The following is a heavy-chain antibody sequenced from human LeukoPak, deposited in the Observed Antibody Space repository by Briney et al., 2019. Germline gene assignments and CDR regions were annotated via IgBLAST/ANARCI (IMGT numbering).Heavy chain of an antibody. Sequence: PGGSLRLSCAASGFTFSDYYMSWIRQAPGKGLEWVSYISSSGSTIYYADSVKGRFTISRDNAKNSLYLQMNSLRAEDTAVYYCARVRASRFLEWLLSHWGQGTLVTVSS. D-gene: IGHD3-3*01. CDR2: ISSSGSTI. CDR3: ARVRASRFLEWLLSH. J-gene: IGHJ4*02. CDR1: GFTFSDYY. V-gene: IGHV3-11*01.